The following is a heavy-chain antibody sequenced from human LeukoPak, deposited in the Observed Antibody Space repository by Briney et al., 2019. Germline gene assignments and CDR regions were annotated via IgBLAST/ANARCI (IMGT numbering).Heavy chain of an antibody. D-gene: IGHD6-13*01. CDR1: GGSISSSSYY. Sequence: SETLSLTCTVSGGSISSSSYYWSWIRQPPGKGLEWIGEINHSGSTDYNPSLKSRVTISVDTSKNQFSLKLSSVTAADTAVYYCARGGRSSWQLYYYYGMDVWGQGTTVTVSS. V-gene: IGHV4-39*07. J-gene: IGHJ6*02. CDR2: INHSGST. CDR3: ARGGRSSWQLYYYYGMDV.